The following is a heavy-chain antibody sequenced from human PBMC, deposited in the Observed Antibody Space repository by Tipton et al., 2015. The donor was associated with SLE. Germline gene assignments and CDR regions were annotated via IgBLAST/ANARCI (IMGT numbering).Heavy chain of an antibody. Sequence: GLVKPSETLSLTCTLSGGSISGYYWSWIRQPPGKGLEWIGYIYYAGSTNYNPSLKGRVTISVDTSKKQLSLRLSSVTAADTAVYYCARDPNGGYGSFDYWGLGALVTVSS. D-gene: IGHD7-27*01. CDR2: IYYAGST. CDR1: GGSISGYY. J-gene: IGHJ4*02. V-gene: IGHV4-59*01. CDR3: ARDPNGGYGSFDY.